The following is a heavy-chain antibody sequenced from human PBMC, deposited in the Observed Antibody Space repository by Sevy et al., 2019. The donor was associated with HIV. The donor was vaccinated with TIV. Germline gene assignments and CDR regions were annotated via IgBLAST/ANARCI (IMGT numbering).Heavy chain of an antibody. D-gene: IGHD6-19*01. Sequence: GGSLRLSCAASGFSFRSYWMTWVRQAPGKGLEWVANINRDESATNYVGSVKGRFTIFRDNAKNLFYLQMNSLRVDATAVYYCVTDDRPSGWLFDFWGPGTQVTVSS. CDR2: INRDESAT. CDR3: VTDDRPSGWLFDF. V-gene: IGHV3-7*01. J-gene: IGHJ4*02. CDR1: GFSFRSYW.